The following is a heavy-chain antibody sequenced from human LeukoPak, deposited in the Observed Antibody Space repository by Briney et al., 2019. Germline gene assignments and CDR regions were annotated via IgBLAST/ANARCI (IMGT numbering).Heavy chain of an antibody. CDR1: GGSFSSTGYY. CDR2: IYYSGST. Sequence: SETLSLTCTVSGGSFSSTGYYWGWIRQPPGKGLEWIGNIYYSGSTYYNPSLKSRVTISVDTSKNQFSLKLSSVTAADTAVYYCASITFGGVIVLDYYYMDVWGKGTTVTISS. J-gene: IGHJ6*03. D-gene: IGHD3-16*02. CDR3: ASITFGGVIVLDYYYMDV. V-gene: IGHV4-39*01.